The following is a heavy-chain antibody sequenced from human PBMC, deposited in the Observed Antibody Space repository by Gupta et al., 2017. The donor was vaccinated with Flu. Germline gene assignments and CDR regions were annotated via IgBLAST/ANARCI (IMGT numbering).Heavy chain of an antibody. CDR1: NGSFSSYF. V-gene: IGHV4-59*01. CDR2: VYYSGIT. J-gene: IGHJ4*02. Sequence: QLQESAPELVKPSETLSLTCTVSNGSFSSYFWSWIRQPPGKGLEWIGYVYYSGITNYNPSLKSRVNISIDPSKNKFSLKLSSVTAADTAFYYCTRVYGYNGNDFWGQGALVTVSS. CDR3: TRVYGYNGNDF. D-gene: IGHD1-14*01.